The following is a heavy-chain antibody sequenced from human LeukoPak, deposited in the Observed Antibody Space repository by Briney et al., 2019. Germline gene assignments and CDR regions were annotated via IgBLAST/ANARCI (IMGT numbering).Heavy chain of an antibody. Sequence: SETLSLTCTVSGGSISSGSYFWTWIRQPAGKRLEWIGRINTSGSTNYNPSLKSRVTISVDTSKNQFSLMLTSVTAADTGVYYCTRAVAGHPDWGQGTLVTVSS. V-gene: IGHV4-61*02. CDR3: TRAVAGHPD. J-gene: IGHJ4*02. CDR1: GGSISSGSYF. D-gene: IGHD6-19*01. CDR2: INTSGST.